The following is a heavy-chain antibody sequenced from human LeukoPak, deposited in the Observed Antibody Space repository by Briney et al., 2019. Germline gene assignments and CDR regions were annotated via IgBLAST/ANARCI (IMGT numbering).Heavy chain of an antibody. D-gene: IGHD6-13*01. CDR1: GDSISRDY. CDR3: ARDRPGTSSLDY. Sequence: SETLSLTCTVSGDSISRDYWSWIRQPPGKGLEWIGYIYYTGNTNYNPSLRSRVTMSLDTSKNQFSLMLSSVTAADTAVYYCARDRPGTSSLDYWGLGTLVTVSS. CDR2: IYYTGNT. J-gene: IGHJ4*02. V-gene: IGHV4-59*01.